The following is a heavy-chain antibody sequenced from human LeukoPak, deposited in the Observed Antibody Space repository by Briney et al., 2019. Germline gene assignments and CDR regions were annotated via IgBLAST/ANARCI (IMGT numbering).Heavy chain of an antibody. CDR1: GFTFSSYW. CDR2: IRDNGGTT. J-gene: IGHJ4*02. CDR3: ARDGGGSPDY. D-gene: IGHD1-26*01. V-gene: IGHV3-64*01. Sequence: GGSLRLSCAASGFTFSSYWMSWVRQAPGKGPEYVSAIRDNGGTTYYANSVKGRFTISRDNSKNTLYLQMGSLRAEDMAVYYCARDGGGSPDYWGQGTLVTVSS.